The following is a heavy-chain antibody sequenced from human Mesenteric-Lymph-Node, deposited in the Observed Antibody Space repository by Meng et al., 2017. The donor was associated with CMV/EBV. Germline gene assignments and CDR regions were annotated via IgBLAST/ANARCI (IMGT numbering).Heavy chain of an antibody. V-gene: IGHV2-5*02. D-gene: IGHD4-11*01. Sequence: FSLMSIGVSGGCIRQPPGRALVWLALIYWDDDTRYSPSLNSRITITKDTSNNQVVHTMTNMDPVDTATYYCAHRARDYSNYGVYYFDYWGQGTLVTVSS. CDR3: AHRARDYSNYGVYYFDY. CDR2: IYWDDDT. CDR1: FSLMSIGVS. J-gene: IGHJ4*02.